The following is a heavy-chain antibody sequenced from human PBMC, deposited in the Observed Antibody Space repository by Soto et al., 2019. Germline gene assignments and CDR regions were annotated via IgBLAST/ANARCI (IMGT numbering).Heavy chain of an antibody. CDR2: ISGSGGST. CDR1: GFTFSSYA. D-gene: IGHD2-2*01. Sequence: SLRLSCAASGFTFSSYAMSWVRQAPGKGLEWVSAISGSGGSTYYADSVKGRFTISRDNSKNTLYLQMNSLRAEDTAVYYCAKGGVVPAAAPFYYYGMDVWGQGTTVTVSS. CDR3: AKGGVVPAAAPFYYYGMDV. V-gene: IGHV3-23*01. J-gene: IGHJ6*02.